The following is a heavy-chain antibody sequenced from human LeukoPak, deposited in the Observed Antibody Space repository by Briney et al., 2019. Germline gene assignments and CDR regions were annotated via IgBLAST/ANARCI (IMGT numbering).Heavy chain of an antibody. CDR3: ARAHMTTVTLGDY. V-gene: IGHV1-2*06. Sequence: ASVKVSCKASGYTFTGYYMHWVRQAPGQGLEWMGRINPNSGGTNYAQKFQGRVTMTRDTSISTAYMEVSRLRSGDTAVYYCARAHMTTVTLGDYWGQGTLVTVSS. J-gene: IGHJ4*02. D-gene: IGHD4-11*01. CDR1: GYTFTGYY. CDR2: INPNSGGT.